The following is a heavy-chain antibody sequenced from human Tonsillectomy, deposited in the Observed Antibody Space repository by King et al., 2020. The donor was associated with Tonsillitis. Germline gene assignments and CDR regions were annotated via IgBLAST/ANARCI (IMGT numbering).Heavy chain of an antibody. Sequence: QLVQSGGGLVKPGGSLRLSCATSGFTFSSHGMTWVRQAPGKGLEWVSSISRGGSYIYSAGSVKGRFTISRDNAKNSLYLQMTSLRAEDTAVYYCAKDKGACYSDPSRGTFDFWGQGTMVTVSS. CDR2: ISRGGSYI. J-gene: IGHJ3*01. CDR3: AKDKGACYSDPSRGTFDF. CDR1: GFTFSSHG. D-gene: IGHD3-22*01. V-gene: IGHV3-21*01.